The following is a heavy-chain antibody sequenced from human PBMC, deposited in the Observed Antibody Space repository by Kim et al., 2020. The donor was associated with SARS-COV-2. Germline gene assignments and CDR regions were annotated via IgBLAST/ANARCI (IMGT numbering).Heavy chain of an antibody. V-gene: IGHV4-4*02. CDR1: GGSISSSNW. Sequence: SETLSLTCAVSGGSISSSNWWSWVRQPPGKGLEWIGEIYHSGSTNYNPSLKSRVTISVDKSKNQFSLKLSSVTAADTAVYYCASLLPDHSGGYYFDYWGQGTLVTVSS. D-gene: IGHD6-25*01. CDR3: ASLLPDHSGGYYFDY. J-gene: IGHJ4*02. CDR2: IYHSGST.